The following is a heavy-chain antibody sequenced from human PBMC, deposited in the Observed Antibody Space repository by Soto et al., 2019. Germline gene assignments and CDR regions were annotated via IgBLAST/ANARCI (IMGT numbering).Heavy chain of an antibody. Sequence: ASVKVSCKASGYTFTSYGISWVRQAPGQGLEWMGWISAYNGNTNYAQKLQGRVTMATDTSTSTAYMELRSLRSDDTAVYYCARVYSSSWYGDFDYWGQGTLVTVSS. CDR3: ARVYSSSWYGDFDY. V-gene: IGHV1-18*01. D-gene: IGHD6-13*01. CDR1: GYTFTSYG. J-gene: IGHJ4*02. CDR2: ISAYNGNT.